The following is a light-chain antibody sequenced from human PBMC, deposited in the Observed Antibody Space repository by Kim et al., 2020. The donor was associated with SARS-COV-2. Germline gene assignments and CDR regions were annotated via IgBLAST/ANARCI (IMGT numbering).Light chain of an antibody. CDR1: QSISSW. CDR3: QQYNNYPVT. CDR2: KAS. J-gene: IGKJ4*01. Sequence: DIQMTQSPSTLSASVGDRVTITCRASQSISSWLAWYQQKPGKAPKFLIDKASSLESGVPSRFSGSGSGTEFTLTISSLQPDDFATYYCQQYNNYPVTFGGGTTVEIK. V-gene: IGKV1-5*03.